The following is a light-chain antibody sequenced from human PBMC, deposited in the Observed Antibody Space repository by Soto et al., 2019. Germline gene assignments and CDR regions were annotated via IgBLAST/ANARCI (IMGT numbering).Light chain of an antibody. V-gene: IGKV1-5*03. J-gene: IGKJ2*01. CDR2: QAS. Sequence: DIQMTQSPSTLSASVRDRVTITCRAMQSSSSWLAWYQQKPGKAPKLLIYQASRLETGVPSRFIGSASGTDFTLTISSLQPDDFATYFCQQYKSYPYTFGQETKVEIK. CDR1: QSSSSW. CDR3: QQYKSYPYT.